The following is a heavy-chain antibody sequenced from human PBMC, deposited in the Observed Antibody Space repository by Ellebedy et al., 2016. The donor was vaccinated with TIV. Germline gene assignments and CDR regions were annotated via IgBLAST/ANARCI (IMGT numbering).Heavy chain of an antibody. Sequence: SETLSLTXTVSGGSVSGGGYYWNWIRQPPGKGLEWIGYISYSESTNYNPSLKSRVTISVDMSKNQFSLKLSSVTAADTAVYYCAREDYYDSSSYFSYGMDVWGQGTTVTVSS. CDR1: GGSVSGGGYY. D-gene: IGHD3-22*01. CDR3: AREDYYDSSSYFSYGMDV. CDR2: ISYSEST. J-gene: IGHJ6*02. V-gene: IGHV4-61*08.